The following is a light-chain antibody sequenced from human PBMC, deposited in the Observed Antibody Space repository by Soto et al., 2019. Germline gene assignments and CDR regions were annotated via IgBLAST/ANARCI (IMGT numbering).Light chain of an antibody. CDR2: GAS. V-gene: IGKV3D-20*02. CDR1: QSVSSSF. J-gene: IGKJ2*01. CDR3: QQRSNWPRT. Sequence: EIVLTQFPGTLSLSPGERATISCRASQSVSSSFLAWFQQKPGQAPRLLIYGASSRATGIPDRFSGRGSGTDFTLTISRLEPEDFAVYYCQQRSNWPRTFGQGTKLEIK.